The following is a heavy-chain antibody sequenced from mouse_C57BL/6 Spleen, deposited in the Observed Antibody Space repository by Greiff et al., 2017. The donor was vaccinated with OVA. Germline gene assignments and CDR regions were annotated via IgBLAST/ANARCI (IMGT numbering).Heavy chain of an antibody. CDR1: GYAFTNYL. CDR3: ARYDYDEAMDY. CDR2: INPGSGGT. J-gene: IGHJ4*01. V-gene: IGHV1-54*01. Sequence: QGQLQQSGAELVRPGTSVKVSCKASGYAFTNYLIEWVKQRPGQGLEWIGVINPGSGGTNYNEKFKGKATLTADKSSSTAYMQLSSLTSEDSAVYFCARYDYDEAMDYWGQGTSVTVSS. D-gene: IGHD2-4*01.